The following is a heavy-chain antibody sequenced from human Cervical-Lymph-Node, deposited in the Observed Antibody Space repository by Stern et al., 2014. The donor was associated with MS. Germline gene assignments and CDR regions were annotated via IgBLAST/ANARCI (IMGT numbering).Heavy chain of an antibody. CDR2: IYYTGSP. D-gene: IGHD4-17*01. Sequence: QLQLQESGPGLVKPSETLSLTCTVSGGSISSYYWSWIRQPPGKGLEWIGYIYYTGSPSYNPSLKRRVTLSIDTSKKQFSLKLNSVTAADTAVYYCATDVGHYGGYEPWGQGTLVTVSS. CDR3: ATDVGHYGGYEP. V-gene: IGHV4-59*01. CDR1: GGSISSYY. J-gene: IGHJ5*02.